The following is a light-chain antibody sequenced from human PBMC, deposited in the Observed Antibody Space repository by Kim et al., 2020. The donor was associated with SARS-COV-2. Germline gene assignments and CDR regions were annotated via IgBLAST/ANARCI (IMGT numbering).Light chain of an antibody. CDR2: DIS. CDR1: QSVTNNF. V-gene: IGKV3-20*01. Sequence: SPGERATLSCRASQSVTNNFSAWSQQKPGQAPRLLIYDISNRATGIPDRFSGSGSGTDFTLTISSLEPEDFAVYFCHQSAHAPLTFGGGTKVDIK. CDR3: HQSAHAPLT. J-gene: IGKJ4*01.